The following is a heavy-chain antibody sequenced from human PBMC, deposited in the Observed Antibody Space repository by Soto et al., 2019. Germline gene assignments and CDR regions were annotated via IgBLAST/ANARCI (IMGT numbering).Heavy chain of an antibody. CDR2: IIPIFGTA. J-gene: IGHJ3*02. V-gene: IGHV1-69*06. Sequence: SVKVSCKASGGTFSSYAISWVRQAPGQGLEWMGGIIPIFGTANYAQKSQGRVTITADKSTSTAYMELSSLRSEDTAVYYCARDSGYSSSWHLAGAFDIWGQGTMVTVSS. D-gene: IGHD6-13*01. CDR3: ARDSGYSSSWHLAGAFDI. CDR1: GGTFSSYA.